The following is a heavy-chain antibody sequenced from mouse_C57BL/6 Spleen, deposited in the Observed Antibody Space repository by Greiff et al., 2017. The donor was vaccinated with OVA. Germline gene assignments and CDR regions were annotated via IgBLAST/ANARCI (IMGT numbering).Heavy chain of an antibody. CDR2: INPNNGGT. CDR1: GYTFTDYY. Sequence: EVQLQQSGPELVKPGASVKISCKASGYTFTDYYMNWVKQSHGKSLEWIGDINPNNGGTSYNQKFKGKATLTVDKSSSTAYMELRSLTSEDSAVYYWAGHEYDGYWGQGTLVTVSA. CDR3: AGHEYDGY. D-gene: IGHD2-4*01. J-gene: IGHJ3*01. V-gene: IGHV1-26*01.